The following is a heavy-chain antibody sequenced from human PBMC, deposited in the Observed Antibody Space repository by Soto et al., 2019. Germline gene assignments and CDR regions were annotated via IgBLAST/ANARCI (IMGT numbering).Heavy chain of an antibody. CDR2: ISAYNGNT. CDR3: ARDRNIAVAGSLVY. Sequence: QVQLVQSGAEVKKPGASVKVSCKASGYTFTSYGISWVRQAPGQGLEWMGWISAYNGNTNYAQKLQGRVPMTTDTSTSKAYMELRSLRSDDTAVYYCARDRNIAVAGSLVYWGQGTLVTVSS. D-gene: IGHD6-19*01. CDR1: GYTFTSYG. V-gene: IGHV1-18*01. J-gene: IGHJ4*02.